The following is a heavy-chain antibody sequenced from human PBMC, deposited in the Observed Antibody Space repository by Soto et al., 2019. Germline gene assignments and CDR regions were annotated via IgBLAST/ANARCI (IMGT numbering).Heavy chain of an antibody. CDR1: GFTFSTYW. CDR3: VCGGNFFIY. J-gene: IGHJ4*02. CDR2: MDQDGSGR. D-gene: IGHD3-16*01. V-gene: IGHV3-7*01. Sequence: EVQLVESGGGLVQTGGSLRLSCAASGFTFSTYWMTWVRQPPGKGLEWVANMDQDGSGRYYVDSVRGRFTVSRDNAKNSLYLQMNTLRAEDTAVYYCVCGGNFFIYWGQGTLVTVSP.